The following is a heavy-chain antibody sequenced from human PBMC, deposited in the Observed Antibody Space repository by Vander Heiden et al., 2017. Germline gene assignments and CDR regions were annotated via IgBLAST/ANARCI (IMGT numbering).Heavy chain of an antibody. J-gene: IGHJ4*02. V-gene: IGHV3-23*01. CDR3: AKPPSSIVNDY. Sequence: EVQLLESGGGLVQPGGSLRLSCAASGFTFSSYAISGVRQAPGKGLEGVSGISGSGGSTYYADSVKGRFTISRDNSKNTLYLQMNSLRAEDTAVYYCAKPPSSIVNDYWGQGTLVTVSS. CDR1: GFTFSSYA. D-gene: IGHD3-16*02. CDR2: ISGSGGST.